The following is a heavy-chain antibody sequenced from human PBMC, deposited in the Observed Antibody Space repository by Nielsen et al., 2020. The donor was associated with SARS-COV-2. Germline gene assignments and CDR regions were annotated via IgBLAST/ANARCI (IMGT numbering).Heavy chain of an antibody. CDR2: INSSGGRT. CDR1: GYTFTSHY. Sequence: APVTVSCKTSGYTFTSHYVHWVRQAPGQGLEWMGLINSSGGRTIYAQMFQGRVTVTRDTSTSTVYMELSSLRSEDTAVYYCARGGLVVVDSFDYWGQGTLVTVSS. V-gene: IGHV1-46*01. D-gene: IGHD2-15*01. CDR3: ARGGLVVVDSFDY. J-gene: IGHJ4*02.